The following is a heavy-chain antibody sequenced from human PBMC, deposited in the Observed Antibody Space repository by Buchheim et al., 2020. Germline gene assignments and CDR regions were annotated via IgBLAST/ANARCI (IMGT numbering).Heavy chain of an antibody. D-gene: IGHD6-13*01. Sequence: QVQLVQSGAEVKKPGASVKVSCKASGYTFTSYYMHWVRQAPGQGLEWMGIINPSGGSTSYAQKFQGRVTMTRDTSTSTGHMELSSLRCEGTAVYYCARYLNSSSWWSYYYNCGMDVWGQGTT. CDR1: GYTFTSYY. J-gene: IGHJ6*02. CDR3: ARYLNSSSWWSYYYNCGMDV. V-gene: IGHV1-46*03. CDR2: INPSGGST.